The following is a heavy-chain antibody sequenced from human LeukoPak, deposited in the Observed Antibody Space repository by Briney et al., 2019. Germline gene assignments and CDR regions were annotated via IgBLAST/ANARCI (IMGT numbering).Heavy chain of an antibody. D-gene: IGHD4-11*01. CDR1: SGSISSSHY. J-gene: IGHJ5*02. V-gene: IGHV4-39*02. CDR3: ARMPYSWSDGTSPFDQ. Sequence: SENLSLNCTVSSGSISSSHYWGRTRQPPRKGMGWIGSNYYSASNSYKPHLKSTVTISAATTKNHFSLKMRSVTAADTAVYYCARMPYSWSDGTSPFDQWGLGTQVIVSS. CDR2: NYYSASN.